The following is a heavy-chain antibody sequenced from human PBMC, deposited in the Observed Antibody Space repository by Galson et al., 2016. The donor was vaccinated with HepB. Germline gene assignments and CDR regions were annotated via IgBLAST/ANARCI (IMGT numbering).Heavy chain of an antibody. J-gene: IGHJ4*02. CDR3: ARYLYYSQNIGYYASDY. CDR2: INQHGSEK. D-gene: IGHD3-22*01. CDR1: GYAFSYYW. V-gene: IGHV3-7*03. Sequence: SLRLSCAASGYAFSYYWMSWVRQAPGKGLEWVANINQHGSEKYYVDSVKDRFSISRDNAKNSLYLQMNSLGGEDTAVYFCARYLYYSQNIGYYASDYWGQGSLVTVSS.